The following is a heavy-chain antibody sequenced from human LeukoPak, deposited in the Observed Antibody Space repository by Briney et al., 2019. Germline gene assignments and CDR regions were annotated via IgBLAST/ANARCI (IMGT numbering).Heavy chain of an antibody. CDR3: ARDAKYQPLFVGAFDI. Sequence: PGRSLRLSCAASGFTFSSYAMHWVRQAPGKGLEWVAVISYDGSNKYYADSVKGRFTISRDNSKNTLYLQMNSLRAEDTAVYYCARDAKYQPLFVGAFDIWGQGTMVTVSS. J-gene: IGHJ3*02. D-gene: IGHD2-2*01. CDR1: GFTFSSYA. CDR2: ISYDGSNK. V-gene: IGHV3-30-3*01.